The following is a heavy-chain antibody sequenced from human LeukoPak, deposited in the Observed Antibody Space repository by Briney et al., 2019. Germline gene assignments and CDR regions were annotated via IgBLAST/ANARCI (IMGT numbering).Heavy chain of an antibody. Sequence: SETLSLTCTVSGGSISGSSYYWGWIRQPPGKGLEWIGSIYYSGSTYYNPSLKSRVTISVDTSKNQFSLKLSSVTAADTAVYYCARGDWSSSIDYWGQGTLVTVSS. CDR3: ARGDWSSSIDY. J-gene: IGHJ4*02. V-gene: IGHV4-39*02. D-gene: IGHD6-6*01. CDR1: GGSISGSSYY. CDR2: IYYSGST.